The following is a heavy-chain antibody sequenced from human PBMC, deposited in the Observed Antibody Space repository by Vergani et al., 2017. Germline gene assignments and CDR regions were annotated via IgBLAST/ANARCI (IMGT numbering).Heavy chain of an antibody. V-gene: IGHV3-48*01. Sequence: EVQLVESGGGLIQPGGSLRLSCVASGFTFSTYAMNWVRQAPEKGLEWLSYISSSSSVIYYADSVKGRFTISRDNAKNSLYLQMNSLRAEDTAVYYCARVGTIFGVVISMDVWGQGP. CDR1: GFTFSTYA. CDR2: ISSSSSVI. J-gene: IGHJ6*02. CDR3: ARVGTIFGVVISMDV. D-gene: IGHD3-3*01.